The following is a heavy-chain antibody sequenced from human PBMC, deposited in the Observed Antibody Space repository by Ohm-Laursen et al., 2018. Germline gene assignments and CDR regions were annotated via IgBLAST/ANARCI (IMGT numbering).Heavy chain of an antibody. J-gene: IGHJ4*02. CDR1: SGAINSGGSY. Sequence: TLSLTCTVSSGAINSGGSYWTWIRQHPRRGLEWIGSLYHSGSTFYNPSLESRLSILIATSKNQFSLKLTSVTAADTALYYCARSGASTGLIEDWGKGALVTASS. D-gene: IGHD1-1*01. CDR2: LYHSGST. V-gene: IGHV4-31*03. CDR3: ARSGASTGLIED.